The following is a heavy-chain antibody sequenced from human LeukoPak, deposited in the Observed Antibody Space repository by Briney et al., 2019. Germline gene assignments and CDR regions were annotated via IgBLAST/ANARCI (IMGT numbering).Heavy chain of an antibody. J-gene: IGHJ6*03. Sequence: GGSLRLSCAASGFSFADYAMPWVRQAPGKGLEWVSFISWVGVSTRYADSVKGRFTISRDNSRNSLYLQMDSLRADDTALYYCARGGIVAVGGYYYYYIDVWGKGTTVTVSS. CDR2: ISWVGVST. D-gene: IGHD6-13*01. CDR3: ARGGIVAVGGYYYYYIDV. V-gene: IGHV3-43D*03. CDR1: GFSFADYA.